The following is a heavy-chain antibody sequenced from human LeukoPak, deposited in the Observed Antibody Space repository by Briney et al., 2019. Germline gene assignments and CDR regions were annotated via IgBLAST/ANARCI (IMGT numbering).Heavy chain of an antibody. J-gene: IGHJ5*02. Sequence: GGSLRLSCVASEFIFSDYWMSWVRQAPGKGLEWVANIKQGGREEKYVSSVKGRFAISRDDAKSTLYLQMDSLSGDDTAVYYCARDNGGWFDTWGRGTQVTVSS. V-gene: IGHV3-7*03. CDR1: EFIFSDYW. CDR2: IKQGGREE. CDR3: ARDNGGWFDT. D-gene: IGHD3-10*01.